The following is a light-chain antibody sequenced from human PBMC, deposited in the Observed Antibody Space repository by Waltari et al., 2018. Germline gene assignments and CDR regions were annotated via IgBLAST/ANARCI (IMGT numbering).Light chain of an antibody. CDR3: ASYSSIRSYVV. CDR2: DVN. CDR1: SRDVGTYKY. V-gene: IGLV2-14*03. Sequence: QSALTQPASVSGSPGQSITISCTGTSRDVGTYKYVSWYQHRPRTAPQVFIYDVNKRSSGGSNRFYGSKSGNTASLTISGRQAEDEANYSCASYSSIRSYVVFGGGTKLTVL. J-gene: IGLJ2*01.